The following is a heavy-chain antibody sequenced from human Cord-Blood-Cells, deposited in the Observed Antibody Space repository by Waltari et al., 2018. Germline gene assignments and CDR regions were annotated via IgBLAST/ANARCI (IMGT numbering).Heavy chain of an antibody. D-gene: IGHD6-13*01. J-gene: IGHJ3*02. Sequence: QVQLVQSGAEVKKPGSSVKVSCKASGGTFSSYANSWVRQAPGQGLEWMGGIRPIRGMANCAQKVQGGVTITADKSTSTAYMELSSLRSEDTAVYYCARASAAADDAFDIWGQGTMVTVSS. CDR1: GGTFSSYA. CDR3: ARASAAADDAFDI. CDR2: IRPIRGMA. V-gene: IGHV1-69*10.